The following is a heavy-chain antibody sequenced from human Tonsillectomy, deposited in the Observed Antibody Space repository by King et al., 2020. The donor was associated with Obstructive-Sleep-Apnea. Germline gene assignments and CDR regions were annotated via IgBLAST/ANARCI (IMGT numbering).Heavy chain of an antibody. CDR2: ISGSGGST. V-gene: IGHV3-23*04. CDR1: GFTFSNYA. Sequence: VQLVESGGGLVQPGGSPRLSCAASGFTFSNYAMSWVRPAAGKGLEWVSAISGSGGSTYYADSVKDRFTISRDNSKNTLSLQMNNVRAEDTALYYCAKVSYYDFWSGYPCSFDYWGQGTLVTVSS. J-gene: IGHJ4*02. D-gene: IGHD3-3*01. CDR3: AKVSYYDFWSGYPCSFDY.